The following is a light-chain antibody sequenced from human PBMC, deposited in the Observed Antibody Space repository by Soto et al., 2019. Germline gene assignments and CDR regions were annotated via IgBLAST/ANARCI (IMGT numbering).Light chain of an antibody. V-gene: IGKV2-30*01. CDR2: EVS. CDR1: QSPLYTNGKTY. CDR3: MQGTHWPLT. Sequence: VVMTQSPLSLPVTLGQPASISCRSSQSPLYTNGKTYLSWFQQRPGQSPRRLIYEVSIRDPGVPDRFSGSGSGTDFTLKISRVEAEDVGIYYCMQGTHWPLTFGQGTKV. J-gene: IGKJ1*01.